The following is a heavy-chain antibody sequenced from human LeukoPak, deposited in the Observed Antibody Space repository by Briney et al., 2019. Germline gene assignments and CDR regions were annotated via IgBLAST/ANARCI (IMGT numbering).Heavy chain of an antibody. V-gene: IGHV4-39*01. D-gene: IGHD1-26*01. CDR2: IYYSGST. J-gene: IGHJ4*02. CDR1: GGSISSSSYY. Sequence: PSETLSLTCTVSGGSISSSSYYWGWIRQPPGKGLEWIGNIYYSGSTYYNPPLKSRVTISVDTSKNQFSLRLSSVTAADTAVYYCARRLGSGSYFYWGQGTLVTVSS. CDR3: ARRLGSGSYFY.